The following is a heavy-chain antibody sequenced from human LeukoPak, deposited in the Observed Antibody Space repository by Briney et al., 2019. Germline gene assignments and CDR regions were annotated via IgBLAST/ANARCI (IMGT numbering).Heavy chain of an antibody. CDR1: GGSISSYY. D-gene: IGHD7-27*01. CDR2: IYTSGST. CDR3: ASLKLGFRWFDP. Sequence: SETLSLTCTGSGGSISSYYWSWIRQPPGKGLEWIGYIYTSGSTNYNPSLKSRVTISVDTSKNQFSLKLSSVTAADTALYYCASLKLGFRWFDPWGQGTLVTVSS. J-gene: IGHJ5*02. V-gene: IGHV4-4*09.